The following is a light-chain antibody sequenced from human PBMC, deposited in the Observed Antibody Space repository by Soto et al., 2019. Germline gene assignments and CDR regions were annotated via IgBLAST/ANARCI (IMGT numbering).Light chain of an antibody. CDR2: KAS. CDR1: QNIDSW. J-gene: IGKJ1*01. Sequence: DIQMTRSPSTLSASVGDRVTITCRASQNIDSWLAWYQQKPGKAPKLLIYKASSLESGVPSRFSGSGSGTEFTLTISSLQPDDFATYYCQQYKNYPWAFGQGTKVEIK. CDR3: QQYKNYPWA. V-gene: IGKV1-5*03.